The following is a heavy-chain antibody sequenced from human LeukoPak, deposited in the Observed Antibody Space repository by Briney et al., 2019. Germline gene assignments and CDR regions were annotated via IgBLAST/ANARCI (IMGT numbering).Heavy chain of an antibody. CDR1: GYTFTSYD. V-gene: IGHV1-8*01. CDR2: MNPNSGNT. CDR3: ARGSAVAGTSRWFDP. Sequence: ASVKVSCKASGYTFTSYDINWVRQATGQGLEWMGWMNPNSGNTGYAQKFQGRVTVTRNTSISTAYMELSSLRSEDTAVYYCARGSAVAGTSRWFDPWGQGTLVTVSS. J-gene: IGHJ5*02. D-gene: IGHD6-19*01.